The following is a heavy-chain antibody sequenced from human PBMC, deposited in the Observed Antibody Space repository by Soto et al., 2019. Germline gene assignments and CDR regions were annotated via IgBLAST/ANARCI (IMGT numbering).Heavy chain of an antibody. J-gene: IGHJ3*02. CDR2: ISGSGVST. CDR3: ARGDYYDTNGPFSDAFDI. V-gene: IGHV3-23*01. Sequence: PGGSLRLSCAASGFTFSSYAMSWVRQAPGKGLEWVSGISGSGVSTHYADSVKGRFTISRDNSKNTLYLQMNSLRAEDTAVYYCARGDYYDTNGPFSDAFDIWGQGTMVTVS. CDR1: GFTFSSYA. D-gene: IGHD3-22*01.